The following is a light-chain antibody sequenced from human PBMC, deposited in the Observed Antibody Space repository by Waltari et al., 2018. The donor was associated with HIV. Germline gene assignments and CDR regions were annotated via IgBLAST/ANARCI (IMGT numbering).Light chain of an antibody. CDR1: SSDVGGYSL. CDR2: EDT. V-gene: IGLV2-23*01. CDR3: CSYGGFTTYV. J-gene: IGLJ1*01. Sequence: QSALTQPASVSGSPGQSITISRIGTSSDVGGYSLVSWYQHHPGNAPQLLIFEDTERPSGVSNRFSASKSGTTASLTISGLLAEDAADYYCCSYGGFTTYVFGSGTKVTVL.